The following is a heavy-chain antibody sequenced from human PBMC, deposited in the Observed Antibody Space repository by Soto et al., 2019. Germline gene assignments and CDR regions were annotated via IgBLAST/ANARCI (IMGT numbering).Heavy chain of an antibody. CDR2: INPRDSDT. V-gene: IGHV5-51*01. Sequence: ESLKISCKASGYSFTTYWIGWVRQMPGKGLEWMGIINPRDSDTRYSPSFQGQVTISADKSINTAYLQWSSLKASDTAMYYCARPGSSSSDSWGRGTLVTVSS. CDR3: ARPGSSSSDS. CDR1: GYSFTTYW. J-gene: IGHJ4*02. D-gene: IGHD6-6*01.